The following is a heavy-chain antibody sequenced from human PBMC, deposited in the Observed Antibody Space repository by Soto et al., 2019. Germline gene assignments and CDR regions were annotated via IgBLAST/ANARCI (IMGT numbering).Heavy chain of an antibody. Sequence: PSETLSLTCTVSGGSISSSSYYWGWIRQPPGKGLEWIGSIYYSGSTYYNLSLKSRVTISVDTSKNQFSLNLSSVTAADTAVYYCAKTAGISSWYQTPFDYWGQGTLVTVSS. V-gene: IGHV4-39*01. CDR3: AKTAGISSWYQTPFDY. D-gene: IGHD6-13*01. CDR2: IYYSGST. J-gene: IGHJ4*02. CDR1: GGSISSSSYY.